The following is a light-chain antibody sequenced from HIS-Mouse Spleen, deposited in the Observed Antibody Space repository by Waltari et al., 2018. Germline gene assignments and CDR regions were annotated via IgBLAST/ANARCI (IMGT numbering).Light chain of an antibody. V-gene: IGLV2-23*01. CDR1: SSDVGSYNL. Sequence: QSALTQPASVSGSPGQSITISCTGTSSDVGSYNLVSWYQQHPGKAPKLMIYEGGKRPSWVSKRFSGSKSGNTASLTISGLQAEDEADYYCCSYAGSSTWVVGGGTKLTVL. CDR2: EGG. CDR3: CSYAGSSTWV. J-gene: IGLJ3*02.